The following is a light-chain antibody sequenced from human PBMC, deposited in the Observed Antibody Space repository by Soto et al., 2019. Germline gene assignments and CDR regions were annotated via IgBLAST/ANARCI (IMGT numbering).Light chain of an antibody. Sequence: DIQMTQSPSTLSASVGDRVTITCRASQSISIWMAWYQQKPGKAPNLLIYKASNLESGVPSRFSGSGSGTEFTLTINNLQPDDFATYYCQQYSNYWTCGQGTKVEIK. CDR3: QQYSNYWT. CDR2: KAS. V-gene: IGKV1-5*03. CDR1: QSISIW. J-gene: IGKJ1*01.